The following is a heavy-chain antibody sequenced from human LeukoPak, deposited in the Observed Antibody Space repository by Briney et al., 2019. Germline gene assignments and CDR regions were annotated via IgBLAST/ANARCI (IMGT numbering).Heavy chain of an antibody. CDR2: ISSSGSTI. J-gene: IGHJ4*02. D-gene: IGHD1-14*01. V-gene: IGHV3-48*03. CDR3: ARADHRTDY. CDR1: GFTFSSYE. Sequence: PGGSLRLSCAASGFTFSSYEMNWVRQAPGKGLEWVSYISSSGSTIYYADSVKGRFTISRDNAKNSLYLQMNSLRAEDTAVYYCARADHRTDYWGQGTLVTVSS.